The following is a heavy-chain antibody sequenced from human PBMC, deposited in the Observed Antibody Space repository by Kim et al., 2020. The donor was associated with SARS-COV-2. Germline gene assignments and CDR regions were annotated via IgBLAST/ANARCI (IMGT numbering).Heavy chain of an antibody. Sequence: SETLSLTCTVSGGSVSSGSYYWSWIRQPPGKGLEWIGYIYYSGSTNYNPSLKSRVTISVDTSKNQFSLKLSSVTAADTAVYYCARDVPWRGMDVWGQGTTVTVSS. CDR3: ARDVPWRGMDV. J-gene: IGHJ6*02. CDR2: IYYSGST. V-gene: IGHV4-61*01. CDR1: GGSVSSGSYY.